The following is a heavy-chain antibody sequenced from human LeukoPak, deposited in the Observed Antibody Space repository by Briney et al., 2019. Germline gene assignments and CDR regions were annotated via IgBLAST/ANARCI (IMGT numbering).Heavy chain of an antibody. CDR3: ARVGRSRGGTYYFDY. CDR1: GGSISSGSYY. D-gene: IGHD1-1*01. CDR2: IFTSGST. Sequence: SETLSLTCTVSGGSISSGSYYWSWIRQPAGKGLEWIGRIFTSGSTNYNPSLKSRVTISVDTSKNQFSLKLSSVTAADTAVYYCARVGRSRGGTYYFDYWGQGTLVTVSS. J-gene: IGHJ4*02. V-gene: IGHV4-61*02.